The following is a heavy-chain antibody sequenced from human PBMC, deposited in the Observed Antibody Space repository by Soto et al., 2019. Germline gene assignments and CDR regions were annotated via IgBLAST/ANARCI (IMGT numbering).Heavy chain of an antibody. V-gene: IGHV1-8*01. CDR1: GYTFTSYD. J-gene: IGHJ6*02. D-gene: IGHD3-10*01. Sequence: QVQLVQSGAEVKKPGASVKVSCKASGYTFTSYDINWVRQATGQGLEWMGWMNPNSGNTGYAQKFQGRVTMTRNTSISTAYMELSSLRSEDTAVYYCARGRGTASIYYGSGTTQGGYGMDVWGQGTTVTVSS. CDR3: ARGRGTASIYYGSGTTQGGYGMDV. CDR2: MNPNSGNT.